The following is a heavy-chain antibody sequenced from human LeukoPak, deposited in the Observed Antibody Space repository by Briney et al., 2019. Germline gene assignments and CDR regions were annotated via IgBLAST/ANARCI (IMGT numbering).Heavy chain of an antibody. V-gene: IGHV3-30*18. CDR2: ISYDGSNK. D-gene: IGHD1-26*01. CDR3: AKLVGATTAFDI. Sequence: GSLRLSCVGSGFIFNEYSLNWVRQAPGKGLEWVAVISYDGSNKYYADSVKGRFTISRDNSKNTLYLQMNSLRAEDTAVYYCAKLVGATTAFDIWGQGTMVTVSS. CDR1: GFIFNEYS. J-gene: IGHJ3*02.